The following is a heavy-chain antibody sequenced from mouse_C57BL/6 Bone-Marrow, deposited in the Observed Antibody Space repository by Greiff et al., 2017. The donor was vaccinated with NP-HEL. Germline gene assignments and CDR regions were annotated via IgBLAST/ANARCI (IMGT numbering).Heavy chain of an antibody. CDR1: GYTFTDYY. D-gene: IGHD2-2*01. CDR3: ARSSYGYSHYYAMDY. V-gene: IGHV1-26*01. CDR2: INPNNGGT. J-gene: IGHJ4*01. Sequence: EVQLQQSGPELVKPGASVKISCKASGYTFTDYYMNWVKQSHGKSLEWIGDINPNNGGTSYNQKFKGKATLTVDKSSSTAYMELRSLTSEDSAVYYYARSSYGYSHYYAMDYWGQGTSVTVSS.